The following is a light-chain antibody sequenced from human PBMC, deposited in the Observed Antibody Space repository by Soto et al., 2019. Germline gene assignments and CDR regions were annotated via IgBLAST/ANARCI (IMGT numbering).Light chain of an antibody. CDR3: QHYDNWPPWT. Sequence: EIVMTQSPATLSVSPGERATLSCRASQSVGTKLAWYQQKPGQAPRLLIYGASIRATGFPARFSGGGSGTEFTLTISSLQPEDFAVYYCQHYDNWPPWTFGQGTKVDIK. CDR1: QSVGTK. CDR2: GAS. V-gene: IGKV3-15*01. J-gene: IGKJ1*01.